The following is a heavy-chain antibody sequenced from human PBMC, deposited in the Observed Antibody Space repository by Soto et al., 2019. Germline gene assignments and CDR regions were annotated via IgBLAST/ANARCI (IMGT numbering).Heavy chain of an antibody. CDR2: LYPDGRA. Sequence: GSLRLAGTASGFTVSINYLTWVRQAPGKGLKWVSVLYPDGRAYYADSVKGRFTVSTDNSRNSVYLQMNTLRAEDTAVYYCARGLRREYHDNRGNFHLDYWGQGTLVTVSS. D-gene: IGHD3-22*01. J-gene: IGHJ4*02. CDR3: ARGLRREYHDNRGNFHLDY. V-gene: IGHV3-53*01. CDR1: GFTVSINY.